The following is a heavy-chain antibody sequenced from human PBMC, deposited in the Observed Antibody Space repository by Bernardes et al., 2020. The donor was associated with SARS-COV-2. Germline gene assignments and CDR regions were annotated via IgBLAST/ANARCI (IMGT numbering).Heavy chain of an antibody. Sequence: SVHVSCNVSGYTLTELSMHWVRQAPGKGLEWMGGFDPEDGETIYAQKFQGRVTMTEDTSTDTAYMELSSLRSEDTAVYYCARDPIREYYDILTGNHGMDVWGQGTTVTVSS. CDR3: ARDPIREYYDILTGNHGMDV. D-gene: IGHD3-9*01. J-gene: IGHJ6*02. CDR1: GYTLTELS. V-gene: IGHV1-24*01. CDR2: FDPEDGET.